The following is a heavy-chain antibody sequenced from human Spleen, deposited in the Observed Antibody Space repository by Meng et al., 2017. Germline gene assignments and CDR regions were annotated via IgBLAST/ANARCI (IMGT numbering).Heavy chain of an antibody. CDR2: INSDGANK. Sequence: GGSLRLSCVGSGFRFSSHWMHWVRQGPGMGLVWVSRINSDGANKNYADSVKGRFTVSRDNAKNSLSLQMNSLRAEDTAVYYCARDRSGYSYGTHFVYWGQGTLVTVSS. V-gene: IGHV3-74*01. D-gene: IGHD5-18*01. J-gene: IGHJ4*02. CDR3: ARDRSGYSYGTHFVY. CDR1: GFRFSSHW.